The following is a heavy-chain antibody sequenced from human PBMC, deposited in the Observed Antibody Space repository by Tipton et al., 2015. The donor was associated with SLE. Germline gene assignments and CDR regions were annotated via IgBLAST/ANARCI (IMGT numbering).Heavy chain of an antibody. CDR3: ARDPPPNWDWVFDY. CDR1: GDSISSSSYY. Sequence: TLSLTCIVSGDSISSSSYYWGWIRQPPGKGLEWIGIYHSGNTYYNPSLKSRVTISVDTSKNQFSLKLSSVTAADTAVYYCARDPPPNWDWVFDYWGPGILVTVSS. V-gene: IGHV4-39*07. J-gene: IGHJ4*02. CDR2: IYHSGNT. D-gene: IGHD3/OR15-3a*01.